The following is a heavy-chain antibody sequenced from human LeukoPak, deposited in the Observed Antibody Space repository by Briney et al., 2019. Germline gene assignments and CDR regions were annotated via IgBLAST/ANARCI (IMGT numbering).Heavy chain of an antibody. D-gene: IGHD3-22*01. V-gene: IGHV3-9*01. Sequence: SLRLSCAASGFTFDDYAMFWVRQAPGKGLEWVSGISWNSKTIGYAASVKGRFTISRDNPKNSLYLQMNSLRAEDTAFYYCAKGNRDSSGFYYYYGMDVWGQGITVTVSS. CDR1: GFTFDDYA. CDR2: ISWNSKTI. J-gene: IGHJ6*02. CDR3: AKGNRDSSGFYYYYGMDV.